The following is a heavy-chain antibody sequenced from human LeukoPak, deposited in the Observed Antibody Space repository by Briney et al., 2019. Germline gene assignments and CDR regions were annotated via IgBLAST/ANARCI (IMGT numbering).Heavy chain of an antibody. V-gene: IGHV4-59*01. D-gene: IGHD3-9*01. Sequence: SETLSLTCTVSGRSISTYSWSWLRQPPGKGLEWIGYIYYSGNTNYNPSLTSRVTISVDTSKNQFSLKLSSVTAADTAVYYCARVRLVGYDILTGYYSFDYWGQGTLVTVSS. J-gene: IGHJ4*02. CDR1: GRSISTYS. CDR3: ARVRLVGYDILTGYYSFDY. CDR2: IYYSGNT.